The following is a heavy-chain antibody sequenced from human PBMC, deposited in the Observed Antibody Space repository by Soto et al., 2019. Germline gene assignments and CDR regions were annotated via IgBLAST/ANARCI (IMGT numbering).Heavy chain of an antibody. V-gene: IGHV4-59*08. Sequence: SETLSLTCTVSGGSISSYYWSWIRQPPGKGLEWIGYIYYSGSTNYNPSLKSRVTISVDTSKNQFSLKLSSVTAADTAVYYCARHIGYYDCWSQPTPAFDIWGQGTMVTVSS. D-gene: IGHD3-3*01. J-gene: IGHJ3*02. CDR3: ARHIGYYDCWSQPTPAFDI. CDR2: IYYSGST. CDR1: GGSISSYY.